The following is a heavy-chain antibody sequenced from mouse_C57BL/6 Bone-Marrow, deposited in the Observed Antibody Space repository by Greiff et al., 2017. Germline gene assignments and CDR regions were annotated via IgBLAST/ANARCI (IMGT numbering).Heavy chain of an antibody. V-gene: IGHV2-2*01. D-gene: IGHD1-1*01. CDR2: IWSGGST. J-gene: IGHJ4*01. CDR1: GFSLTSYG. CDR3: ARNTLITTVVATSPYAMDY. Sequence: QVQLKESGPGLVQPSQSLSITCTVSGFSLTSYGVHWVRQSPGKGLEWLGVIWSGGSTDSTAAFISRLSISKDNSKIQVFFKMNSLQADDTAIYYFARNTLITTVVATSPYAMDYWGQGTSVTVSS.